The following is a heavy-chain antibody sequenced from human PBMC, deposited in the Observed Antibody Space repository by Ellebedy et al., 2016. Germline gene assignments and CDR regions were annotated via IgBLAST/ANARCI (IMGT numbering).Heavy chain of an antibody. J-gene: IGHJ6*02. D-gene: IGHD4-11*01. CDR1: GFTFSSYS. CDR2: ISSSSSYI. Sequence: GESLKISCAASGFTFSSYSMNWVRQAPGKGLEWVSSISSSSSYIYYADSVKGRFTISRNNAKNSLYLQMNSLRAEDTAVYYCAREFEYSNYVAGGMDVWGQGTTVTVSS. V-gene: IGHV3-21*01. CDR3: AREFEYSNYVAGGMDV.